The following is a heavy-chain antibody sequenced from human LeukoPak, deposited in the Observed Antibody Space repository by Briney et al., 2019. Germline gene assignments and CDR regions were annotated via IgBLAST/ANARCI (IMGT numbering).Heavy chain of an antibody. CDR3: ARTGMGGNVWIDS. Sequence: ASVKVSCKASGYTFTNYDINWVRQATGQGLEWMGWMNPNSGDTGYAEKFQGRVTMTRDTSTNTAYMELTRLTSDDTAIFYCARTGMGGNVWIDSWGQGTLVTVSS. CDR1: GYTFTNYD. D-gene: IGHD1-26*01. V-gene: IGHV1-8*01. CDR2: MNPNSGDT. J-gene: IGHJ5*01.